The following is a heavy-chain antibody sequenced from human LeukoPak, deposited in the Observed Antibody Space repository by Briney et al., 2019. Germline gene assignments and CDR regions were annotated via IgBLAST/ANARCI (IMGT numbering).Heavy chain of an antibody. J-gene: IGHJ3*02. CDR2: IIPIFGTA. V-gene: IGHV1-69*05. D-gene: IGHD1-26*01. CDR1: GGTFSSYA. CDR3: ARDRELLDAFDI. Sequence: SVKVSCKASGGTFSSYAISWVRQAPGQGLEWMGRIIPIFGTANYAQKFQGRVTITTDESTSTAYMELSSLRSEDTAVYHCARDRELLDAFDIWAKGQWSPSLQ.